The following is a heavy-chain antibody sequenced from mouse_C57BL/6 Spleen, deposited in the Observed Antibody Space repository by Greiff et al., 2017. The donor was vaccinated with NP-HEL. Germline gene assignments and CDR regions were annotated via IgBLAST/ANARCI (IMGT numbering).Heavy chain of an antibody. J-gene: IGHJ2*01. CDR2: IDPSDSYP. Sequence: QVQLQQPGAELVMPGASVKLSCKASGYTFTSYWMHWVKQRPGQGLEWIGEIDPSDSYPNYNQKFKGKSTLTVDKSSSTAYMQLSSLTSEDSAVYYCHYSNYTFDYWGQGTTLTVSS. CDR1: GYTFTSYW. V-gene: IGHV1-69*01. D-gene: IGHD2-5*01. CDR3: HYSNYTFDY.